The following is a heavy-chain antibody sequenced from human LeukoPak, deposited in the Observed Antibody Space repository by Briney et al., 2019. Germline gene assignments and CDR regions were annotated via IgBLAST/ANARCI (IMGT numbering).Heavy chain of an antibody. V-gene: IGHV1-69*06. J-gene: IGHJ4*02. D-gene: IGHD3-9*01. CDR2: IIPIFGTA. Sequence: ASVKVSCKASGGTFSSYAITWVRQAPGQGLEWMGEIIPIFGTANYAQKFQGRVTITADKSTSTAYMELSSLRSDDTAVYYCARAGFGYLTASYFDYWGQGTLVTVSS. CDR1: GGTFSSYA. CDR3: ARAGFGYLTASYFDY.